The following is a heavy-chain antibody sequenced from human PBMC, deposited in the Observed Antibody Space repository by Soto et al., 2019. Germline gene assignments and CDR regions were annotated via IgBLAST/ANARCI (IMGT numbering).Heavy chain of an antibody. CDR3: AREWYSGYEGRAAAFEI. J-gene: IGHJ3*02. CDR2: ISAYNGNT. Sequence: ASVKVSCKASGYTFTSYGISWVRQAPGQGLEWMGWISAYNGNTNYAQKLQGRVTMTTDTSTSTAYMELRSLRSDDTAVYYCAREWYSGYEGRAAAFEIWGQGTMVTVSS. V-gene: IGHV1-18*01. CDR1: GYTFTSYG. D-gene: IGHD5-12*01.